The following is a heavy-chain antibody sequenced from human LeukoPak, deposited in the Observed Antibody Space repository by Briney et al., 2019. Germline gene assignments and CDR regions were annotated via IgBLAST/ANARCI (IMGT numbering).Heavy chain of an antibody. J-gene: IGHJ3*02. Sequence: GGSLRLSCAASGFTFSDYYMSWLRQAPGEGLEGVSYIGSSGRTIYYADSVKGRFTISRDNAKNSLYLQMNSLRAEDTAVYYCARDGKAVAVAFDIWGQGTMVTVSS. V-gene: IGHV3-11*04. D-gene: IGHD6-19*01. CDR2: IGSSGRTI. CDR3: ARDGKAVAVAFDI. CDR1: GFTFSDYY.